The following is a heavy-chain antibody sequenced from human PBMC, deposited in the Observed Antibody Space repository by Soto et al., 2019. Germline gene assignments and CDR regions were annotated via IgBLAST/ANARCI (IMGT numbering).Heavy chain of an antibody. V-gene: IGHV4-59*13. D-gene: IGHD3-16*01. Sequence: PSETLSLTCTVSGVSMSGYYWSWIRQAPGQGLEWIGYIYYNGRTTYNPYLWRRVFISADMSKNQLFLTLTSLTAADPAAYYCSTCGPTVGIVWNHWFDSWGPGKLVTVSS. CDR2: IYYNGRT. CDR3: STCGPTVGIVWNHWFDS. J-gene: IGHJ5*01. CDR1: GVSMSGYY.